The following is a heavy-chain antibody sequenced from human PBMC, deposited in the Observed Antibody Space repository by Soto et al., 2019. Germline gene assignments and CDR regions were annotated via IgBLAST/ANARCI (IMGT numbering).Heavy chain of an antibody. D-gene: IGHD3-22*01. J-gene: IGHJ4*02. CDR1: GGSISSSNW. Sequence: QVQLQESGPGLVKPSGTLSLTCAVSGGSISSSNWWSWVRQPPGKGLEWIGEIYHSGSTNYNPSLKSRVTISVDKSKNQFSLKLSSVTAADTAVYYCARYEDVLYYYDSSGYGYFDYWGQGTLVTVSS. CDR2: IYHSGST. CDR3: ARYEDVLYYYDSSGYGYFDY. V-gene: IGHV4-4*02.